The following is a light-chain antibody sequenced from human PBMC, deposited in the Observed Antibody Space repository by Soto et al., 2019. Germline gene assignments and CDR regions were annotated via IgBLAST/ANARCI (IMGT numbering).Light chain of an antibody. V-gene: IGLV1-40*01. Sequence: QSVLTQPPSVSGAPGQRVTISCTGSSSNIGAGYDVHWYQQLPGTAPKLLIYGNSNRPSGVPDRFSGSKSGTSASLAITGLQAADEAAYYCQSYDSSRSGVVFGGGTQLTVL. CDR3: QSYDSSRSGVV. CDR2: GNS. CDR1: SSNIGAGYD. J-gene: IGLJ2*01.